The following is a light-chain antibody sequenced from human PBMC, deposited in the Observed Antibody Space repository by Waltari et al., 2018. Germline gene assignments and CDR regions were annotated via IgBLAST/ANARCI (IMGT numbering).Light chain of an antibody. V-gene: IGLV2-14*03. CDR1: GTDVGRYNF. CDR3: SSYTTSSTLV. Sequence: QSALTQPASVSASPGQSITISCTGGGTDVGRYNFVSWYQKHPGKAPKLMIYDVINRPSGVSTRFSGSKSGNTASLTISGLQPEDEADYYCSSYTTSSTLVFGGGTKVTVL. CDR2: DVI. J-gene: IGLJ2*01.